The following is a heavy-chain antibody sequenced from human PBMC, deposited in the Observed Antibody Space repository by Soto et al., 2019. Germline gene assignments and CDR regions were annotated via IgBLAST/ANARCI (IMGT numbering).Heavy chain of an antibody. Sequence: VQLVQSGAEVKKPGESLKISCKGSEFSFTTYWIAWVRQMPGEGLKWMGIIYPGDSRTTYSPSFQGQVTISADKSINTAYLKWSSLKASDTAMYYCTRDLDYGGNSEDFDIWGQGTRVTVSS. D-gene: IGHD4-17*01. CDR3: TRDLDYGGNSEDFDI. V-gene: IGHV5-51*03. CDR1: EFSFTTYW. J-gene: IGHJ3*02. CDR2: IYPGDSRT.